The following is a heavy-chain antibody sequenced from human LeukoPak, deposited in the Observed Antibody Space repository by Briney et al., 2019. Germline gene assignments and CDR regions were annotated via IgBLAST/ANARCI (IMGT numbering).Heavy chain of an antibody. CDR3: ARDPSVTGYDSSGYFFDY. D-gene: IGHD3-22*01. CDR1: GYTFTGYY. V-gene: IGHV1-46*01. CDR2: INPSGGST. J-gene: IGHJ4*02. Sequence: ASVKVSCKASGYTFTGYYMHWVRQAPGQGLEWMGIINPSGGSTSYAQKFKGRITMTRDMSTSTVYMELSSLRSEDTAVYYCARDPSVTGYDSSGYFFDYWGQGTLVTVSS.